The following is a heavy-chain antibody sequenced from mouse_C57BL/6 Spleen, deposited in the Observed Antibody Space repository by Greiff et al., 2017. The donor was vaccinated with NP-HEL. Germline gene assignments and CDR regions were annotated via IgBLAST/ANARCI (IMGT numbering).Heavy chain of an antibody. CDR1: GYSITRGYG. CDR2: ISYSGST. CDR3: ARTARIKY. J-gene: IGHJ2*01. Sequence: EVKLQESGPGLVKPSQSLSLTCTVTGYSITRGYGWNWSRQIPGNKQEWMGYISYSGSTNYNPSLKSRISITRDTSKNQFFLQLNSVTTEDTATYYCARTARIKYWGQGTALTVSS. D-gene: IGHD1-2*01. V-gene: IGHV3-2*02.